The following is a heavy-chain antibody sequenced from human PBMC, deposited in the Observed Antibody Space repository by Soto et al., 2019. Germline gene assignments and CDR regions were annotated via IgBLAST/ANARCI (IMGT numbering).Heavy chain of an antibody. Sequence: QVQLVESGGGVVQPGRSLRLSCAASGFTFSSYGMHWVRQAPGKGLEWVAVIWYDGSNKYYADSVKGRFTISRDNSKNTLYLQMNSLRAEDTAVYYCAKIAYCSGGSCYEGGGAFDIWGQGTMVTVSS. CDR2: IWYDGSNK. CDR1: GFTFSSYG. D-gene: IGHD2-15*01. V-gene: IGHV3-33*06. J-gene: IGHJ3*02. CDR3: AKIAYCSGGSCYEGGGAFDI.